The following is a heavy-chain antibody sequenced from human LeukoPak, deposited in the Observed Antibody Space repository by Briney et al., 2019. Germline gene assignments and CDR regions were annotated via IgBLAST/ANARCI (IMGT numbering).Heavy chain of an antibody. J-gene: IGHJ4*02. CDR3: STGVRDSNGYYHIDY. Sequence: GGSLRLSCAASGFTFSNSWMNWVRQSPGKGLEWVGRIKSKTDGGTIDYGAPVKGRFTISRDDSKNTLFLQMNSLKAEDTAMYHCSTGVRDSNGYYHIDYWGQGTLVTVSS. CDR2: IKSKTDGGTI. D-gene: IGHD3-22*01. V-gene: IGHV3-15*01. CDR1: GFTFSNSW.